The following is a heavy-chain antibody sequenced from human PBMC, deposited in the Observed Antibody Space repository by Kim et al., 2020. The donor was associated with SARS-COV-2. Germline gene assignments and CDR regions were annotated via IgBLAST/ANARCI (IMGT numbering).Heavy chain of an antibody. CDR1: GFSFSIYS. CDR2: ISSGGNAV. J-gene: IGHJ3*01. Sequence: GGSLRLSCAASGFSFSIYSVSWVRQTPGMGLEWVASISSGGNAVYYADSVRGRFTISRDNGDESVSLQMTGLRAEDTGVYYCARDRPYYPGVAFDLWGQGTVVPVS. D-gene: IGHD1-26*01. V-gene: IGHV3-21*01. CDR3: ARDRPYYPGVAFDL.